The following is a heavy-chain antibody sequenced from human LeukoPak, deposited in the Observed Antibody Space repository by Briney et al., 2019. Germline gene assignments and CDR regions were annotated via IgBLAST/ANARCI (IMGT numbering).Heavy chain of an antibody. V-gene: IGHV3-30*04. CDR3: ARDTSDTAMFFDY. J-gene: IGHJ4*02. CDR1: GFTFSSYA. D-gene: IGHD5-18*01. CDR2: ISYDGSNK. Sequence: GGSLRLSCAASGFTFSSYAMHWVRQAPGKGLEWVAVISYDGSNKYYADSVKGRFTISRDNSKNTLYLQMNSLRAEETAVYYYARDTSDTAMFFDYWGQGTLVTVSS.